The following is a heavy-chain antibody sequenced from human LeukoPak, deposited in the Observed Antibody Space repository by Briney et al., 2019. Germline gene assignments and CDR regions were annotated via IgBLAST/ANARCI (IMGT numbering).Heavy chain of an antibody. CDR3: ARTSMTTVVTRDFGY. Sequence: ASVKVSCKASGYTFTSYDINWVRQAPGQGLEWMGWMNPNSGNTGYAQKFQGRVTMTRNTSISTAYMELSSLRSEDTAVYYCARTSMTTVVTRDFGYWGQGTLVTVSS. J-gene: IGHJ4*02. D-gene: IGHD4-17*01. CDR1: GYTFTSYD. V-gene: IGHV1-8*01. CDR2: MNPNSGNT.